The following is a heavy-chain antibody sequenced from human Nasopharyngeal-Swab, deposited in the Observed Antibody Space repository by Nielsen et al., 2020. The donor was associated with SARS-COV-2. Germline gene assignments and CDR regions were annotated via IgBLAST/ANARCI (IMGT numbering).Heavy chain of an antibody. Sequence: GESLKISCAASGFTFSSYWMSWVRQAPGKGLEWVANIKEDGSEKYYVDSVKGRFTISRDNAKNSLYLQMNSLRAEDTAVYYCVRDGYTTGRNDAFDIWGQGTMVTVSS. V-gene: IGHV3-7*03. CDR1: GFTFSSYW. D-gene: IGHD1-1*01. CDR2: IKEDGSEK. J-gene: IGHJ3*02. CDR3: VRDGYTTGRNDAFDI.